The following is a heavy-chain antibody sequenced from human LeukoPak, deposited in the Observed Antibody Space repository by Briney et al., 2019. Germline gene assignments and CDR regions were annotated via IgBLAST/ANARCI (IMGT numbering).Heavy chain of an antibody. V-gene: IGHV3-23*01. CDR2: ISGSGGST. CDR1: GFTFSSYA. D-gene: IGHD2-2*01. CDR3: AKVFSVVVVPAATHFDY. J-gene: IGHJ4*02. Sequence: GGSLRLSCAASGFTFSSYAMSWVRQAPGKGLEWVSAISGSGGSTYYADSVKGRFTISRDNSKNTLYLQMNSLRAEDTAVYYCAKVFSVVVVPAATHFDYWGQGTLVTVSS.